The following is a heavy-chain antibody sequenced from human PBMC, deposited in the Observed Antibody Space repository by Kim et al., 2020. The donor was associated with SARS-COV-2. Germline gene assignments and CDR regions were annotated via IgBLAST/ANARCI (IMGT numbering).Heavy chain of an antibody. V-gene: IGHV3-9*01. D-gene: IGHD3-3*01. CDR1: GFTFGDYA. CDR3: AKGEGVARYYDFWSGYSYYFDY. J-gene: IGHJ4*02. CDR2: ISWNSGSI. Sequence: GGSLRLSCAASGFTFGDYAMHWVRQAPGKGLEWVSGISWNSGSIGYADSVKGRFTISRDNAKNSLYLQMNSLRAEDTALYYCAKGEGVARYYDFWSGYSYYFDYWGQGTLVTVSS.